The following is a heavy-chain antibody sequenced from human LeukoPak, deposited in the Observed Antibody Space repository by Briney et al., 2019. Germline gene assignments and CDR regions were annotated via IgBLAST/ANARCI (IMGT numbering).Heavy chain of an antibody. V-gene: IGHV3-48*01. CDR3: AKDQDYYYFDY. Sequence: PGGSLRLSCAASGFTFSSYSMNWVRQAPGKGLEWVSYISSSSSTIYYADSVKGRFTISRDNAKNSLYLQMNSLRAEDTAVYYCAKDQDYYYFDYWGQGTLVTVSS. CDR2: ISSSSSTI. CDR1: GFTFSSYS. J-gene: IGHJ4*02. D-gene: IGHD2/OR15-2a*01.